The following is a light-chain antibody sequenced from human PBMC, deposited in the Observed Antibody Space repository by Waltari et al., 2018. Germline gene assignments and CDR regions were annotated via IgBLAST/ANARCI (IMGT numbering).Light chain of an antibody. V-gene: IGKV1-5*03. CDR1: QSINNW. CDR2: KAS. J-gene: IGKJ1*01. CDR3: QQYDTYWT. Sequence: DIQMTQSPSTLSASVGDRVTITCRASQSINNWLAWYQQKPGKPPKLLIYKASTLATGVPSRFSGSGSGTEFTLTISSLQPDDSATYYCQQYDTYWTFGQGTKVEIK.